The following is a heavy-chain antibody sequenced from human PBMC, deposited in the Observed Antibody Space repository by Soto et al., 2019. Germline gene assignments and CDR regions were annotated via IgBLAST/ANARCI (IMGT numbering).Heavy chain of an antibody. V-gene: IGHV4-30-4*01. Sequence: ASETLSLTCTVSGVTISSGDYYWSWLRRTPGKGLEWIGYIYYSENTYYNPSLKSRVAISGDTSKNQFSLKLSSVTAADTAVYYCARAHYGDYGYGMDVWGQGTTVTSP. D-gene: IGHD4-17*01. CDR3: ARAHYGDYGYGMDV. CDR1: GVTISSGDYY. CDR2: IYYSENT. J-gene: IGHJ6*02.